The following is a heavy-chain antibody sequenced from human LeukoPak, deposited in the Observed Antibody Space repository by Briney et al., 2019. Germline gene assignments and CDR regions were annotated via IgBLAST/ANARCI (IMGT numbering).Heavy chain of an antibody. Sequence: GRSLRLSCAASGFTFSSYGMHWVRQAPGKGLEWVAVISYDGSNKYYADSVKGRFTISRDNSKNTLYLQMNSLRAEDTAVYYCAKDRYDILTGYSDYWGQGTLVTVSS. J-gene: IGHJ4*02. CDR2: ISYDGSNK. V-gene: IGHV3-30*18. CDR3: AKDRYDILTGYSDY. D-gene: IGHD3-9*01. CDR1: GFTFSSYG.